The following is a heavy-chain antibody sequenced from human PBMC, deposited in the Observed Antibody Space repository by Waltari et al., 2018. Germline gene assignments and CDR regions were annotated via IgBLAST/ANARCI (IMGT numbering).Heavy chain of an antibody. CDR2: IYSGGSGGNT. CDR1: GFTVSSNY. V-gene: IGHV3-53*02. CDR3: ATDYDGNAYVAFDI. D-gene: IGHD3-22*01. Sequence: EVQLVETGGGLIQPGGSLRLSCAASGFTVSSNYMTWVRQAPGKGRECVSVIYSGGSGGNTYYADSVKGRFTISRDNSKNTLYLQMNGLRAEDTAMYYCATDYDGNAYVAFDIWGQGTMVTVSS. J-gene: IGHJ3*02.